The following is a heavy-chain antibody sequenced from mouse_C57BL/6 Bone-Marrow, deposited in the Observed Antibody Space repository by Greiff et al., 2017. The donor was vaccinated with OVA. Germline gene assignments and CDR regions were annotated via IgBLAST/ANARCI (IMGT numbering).Heavy chain of an antibody. CDR1: GYTFTSYW. D-gene: IGHD1-1*01. CDR3: AREGYYASFAY. CDR2: IDPSDSYT. Sequence: QVQLQQPGAELVMPGASVKLSCKASGYTFTSYWMHWVKQRPGQGLEWIGEIDPSDSYTNYNQKFKGKSTLTVDKSSSTAYMQLSSLTSEDSAVYYCAREGYYASFAYWGQGILVTVSA. J-gene: IGHJ3*01. V-gene: IGHV1-69*01.